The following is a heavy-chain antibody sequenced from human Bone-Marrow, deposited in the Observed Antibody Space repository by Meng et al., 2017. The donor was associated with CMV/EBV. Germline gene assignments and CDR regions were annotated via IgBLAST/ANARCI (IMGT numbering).Heavy chain of an antibody. CDR2: IYSGGST. CDR1: GFTFSSYG. J-gene: IGHJ4*02. CDR3: AKKRPMTTVVNGYFDY. V-gene: IGHV3-NL1*01. D-gene: IGHD4-23*01. Sequence: GGSLRLSCAASGFTFSSYGMHWVRQAPGKGLEWVSVIYSGGSTYYADSVKGRFTISRDNSKNTLYLQMNSLRAEDTAVYYCAKKRPMTTVVNGYFDYWGQGTLVTVSS.